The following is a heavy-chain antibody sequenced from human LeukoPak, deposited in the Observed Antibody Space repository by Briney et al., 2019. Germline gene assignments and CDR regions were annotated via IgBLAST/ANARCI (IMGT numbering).Heavy chain of an antibody. Sequence: PSETLSLTCAVYGGSFSAHYWSWIRQPPGKGLEWIGEINHVGSTNYNPSLKSRVTISVDTSKNQFSLKLSSVTAADTAVYYCASDMVRGVMVHAFDIWGQGTMVTVSS. D-gene: IGHD3-10*01. CDR1: GGSFSAHY. CDR2: INHVGST. J-gene: IGHJ3*02. V-gene: IGHV4-34*01. CDR3: ASDMVRGVMVHAFDI.